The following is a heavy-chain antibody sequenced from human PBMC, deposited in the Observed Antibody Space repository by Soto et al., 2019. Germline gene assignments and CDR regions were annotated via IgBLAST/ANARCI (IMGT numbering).Heavy chain of an antibody. J-gene: IGHJ5*02. V-gene: IGHV4-34*01. CDR1: GGSFSGYY. Sequence: QVQLQQWGAGLLKHSETLSLTCAVYGGSFSGYYWSWIRQPPGKGLEWIGEINHSGSTNYNPSLKSRVTISVDTSKNQFSLKLSSVTAAVTAVYYCARGLGYCSGGSCSLGSGWFDPWGQGTLVTVSS. CDR2: INHSGST. D-gene: IGHD2-15*01. CDR3: ARGLGYCSGGSCSLGSGWFDP.